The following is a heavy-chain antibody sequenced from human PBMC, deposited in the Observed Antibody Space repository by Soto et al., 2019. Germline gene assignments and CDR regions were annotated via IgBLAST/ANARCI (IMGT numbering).Heavy chain of an antibody. V-gene: IGHV3-30*18. Sequence: PGGSLRLSCAASGFTFSSYGFHWVRQAPGKGLEWVAVISYDEKNKYYGDSVKGRFTISRDNSKNTVYLQINSLRAEDTAVYYCAKEGRIGIYYYDSSDYWGYFDHWGQGTLVTVSS. CDR1: GFTFSSYG. CDR3: AKEGRIGIYYYDSSDYWGYFDH. CDR2: ISYDEKNK. D-gene: IGHD3-22*01. J-gene: IGHJ4*02.